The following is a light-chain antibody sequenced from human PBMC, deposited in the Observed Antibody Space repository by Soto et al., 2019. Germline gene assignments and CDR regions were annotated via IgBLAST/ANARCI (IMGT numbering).Light chain of an antibody. CDR3: QQYGSSPPRT. CDR1: QSVSSSY. Sequence: EIVLTQSPGTLSLSPGERATLSCRASQSVSSSYLAWYQQKPGQAPRLPIYGASSRATGIPDRSSGSGSVTDFTLTISRLEPEDVAVYYCQQYGSSPPRTFGQGTKVEIK. CDR2: GAS. V-gene: IGKV3-20*01. J-gene: IGKJ1*01.